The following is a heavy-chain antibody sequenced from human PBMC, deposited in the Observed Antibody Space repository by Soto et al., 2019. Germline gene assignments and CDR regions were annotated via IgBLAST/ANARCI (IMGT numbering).Heavy chain of an antibody. CDR2: IIPILGIA. Sequence: SVKVSCKASGGTFSSYTISWVRQAPGQGLEWMGRIIPILGIANYAQKFQGRVTITADKSTSTAYMELSSLRSEDTAVYYCARATGYSYSPNYYYYYMDVWGKGTTVTVSS. D-gene: IGHD5-18*01. CDR3: ARATGYSYSPNYYYYYMDV. J-gene: IGHJ6*03. CDR1: GGTFSSYT. V-gene: IGHV1-69*02.